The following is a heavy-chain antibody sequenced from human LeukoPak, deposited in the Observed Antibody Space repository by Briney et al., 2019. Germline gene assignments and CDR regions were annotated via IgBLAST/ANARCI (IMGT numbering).Heavy chain of an antibody. CDR1: GYTFTGYY. Sequence: RASVKVSCKASGYTFTGYYMHWVRQAPGQGLEWMGWINPNSGGTNYAQKFQGRVNMTRDTSISTAYMELSRLRSDDTAVYYCARVGDFWSGTNWFDPWGQGTLVTVSS. CDR2: INPNSGGT. V-gene: IGHV1-2*02. J-gene: IGHJ5*02. CDR3: ARVGDFWSGTNWFDP. D-gene: IGHD3-3*01.